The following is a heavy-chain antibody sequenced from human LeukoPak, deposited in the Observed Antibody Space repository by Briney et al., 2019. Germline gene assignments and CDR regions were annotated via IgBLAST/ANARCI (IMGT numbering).Heavy chain of an antibody. J-gene: IGHJ4*02. CDR3: ARGSRITMFGVGKFAN. Sequence: GGSLRHSRAASGFTFSSYEMNWVRQAPGKGLEWVSDISSSGSTIYYAASVKGRFTISRDNAKNSLYLQMNSLRAEDTGVYYCARGSRITMFGVGKFANWGQRTLVTVSS. D-gene: IGHD3-3*01. CDR1: GFTFSSYE. V-gene: IGHV3-48*03. CDR2: ISSSGSTI.